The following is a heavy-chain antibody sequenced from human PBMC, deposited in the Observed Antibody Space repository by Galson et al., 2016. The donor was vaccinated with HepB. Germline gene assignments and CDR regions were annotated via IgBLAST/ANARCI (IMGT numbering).Heavy chain of an antibody. CDR1: GGIFNSYA. V-gene: IGHV1-69*13. D-gene: IGHD1-20*01. CDR2: IIPIFDKR. J-gene: IGHJ6*02. CDR3: ARHLTGTAAYGFDG. Sequence: SVKVSCKASGGIFNSYAISWVRQAPGQGLEWVGGIIPIFDKRYYAEKFQGRLTITADESTNTAYLDLRRLTSEDTAVYYCARHLTGTAAYGFDGWGQGTTGIVSS.